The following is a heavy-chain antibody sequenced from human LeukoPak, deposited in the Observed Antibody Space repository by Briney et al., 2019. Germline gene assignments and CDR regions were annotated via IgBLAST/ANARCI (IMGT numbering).Heavy chain of an antibody. Sequence: PSETRSLTCTVSGGSISSYYWSWIRQPPGKGLEWIGYIYYSGSTNYNPSLKSRVTISVDTSKNQFSLKLSSVTAADTAVYYCARDDRRVVYAFDIWGQGTMVTVSS. CDR1: GGSISSYY. D-gene: IGHD3-22*01. J-gene: IGHJ3*02. CDR3: ARDDRRVVYAFDI. V-gene: IGHV4-59*01. CDR2: IYYSGST.